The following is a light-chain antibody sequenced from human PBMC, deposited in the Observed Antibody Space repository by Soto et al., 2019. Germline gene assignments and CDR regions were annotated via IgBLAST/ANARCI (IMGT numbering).Light chain of an antibody. CDR2: GAT. J-gene: IGKJ2*01. CDR3: QQYGLSHT. CDR1: QSVASNY. Sequence: EIVLTQSPGTLSLSPGERATLSCRASQSVASNYLAWYQQKPGQASRVLIYGATSRASGIPDRFSGSGSGTDFTLTISRLEPEDFAVYYCQQYGLSHTFGQGTKLEIK. V-gene: IGKV3-20*01.